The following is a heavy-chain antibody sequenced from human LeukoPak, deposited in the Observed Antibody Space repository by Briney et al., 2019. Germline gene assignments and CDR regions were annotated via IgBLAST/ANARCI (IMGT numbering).Heavy chain of an antibody. Sequence: PGGSLRLSCAASGFTFDDYAMHWVRQAPGKGLEWVSGISWNSGSIGYADSVKGRFTISRDNAKNSLYLQMNSLRAEDMALYYCATGTSLGGHLSYYFDYSGQGTLVTVSS. CDR2: ISWNSGSI. CDR3: ATGTSLGGHLSYYFDY. V-gene: IGHV3-9*03. D-gene: IGHD3-16*01. CDR1: GFTFDDYA. J-gene: IGHJ4*02.